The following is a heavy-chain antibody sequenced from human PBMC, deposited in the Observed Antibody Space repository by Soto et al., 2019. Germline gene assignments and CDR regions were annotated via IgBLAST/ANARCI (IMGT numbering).Heavy chain of an antibody. CDR3: AKRPASIITFDY. CDR1: GFTFSVYA. J-gene: IGHJ4*02. D-gene: IGHD2-2*01. Sequence: EVQLLESGGGLVQPGGSLTLSCEASGFTFSVYAMTWVRQAPGKGLEWLAAIGDTGSPTDYADSVKGRFTISRDDYKNMLFLQINSLRDDDSAVYYCAKRPASIITFDYWGQGTPVTVSS. CDR2: IGDTGSPT. V-gene: IGHV3-23*01.